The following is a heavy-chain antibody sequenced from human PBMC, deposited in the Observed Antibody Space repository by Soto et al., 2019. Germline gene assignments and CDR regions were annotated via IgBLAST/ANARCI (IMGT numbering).Heavy chain of an antibody. CDR3: ATATGYSSGWYDY. CDR2: ISGSDGST. Sequence: EVQLLESGGGLVRPGGSLRLTCAASGFTFSSHAMNWVRQAPGKGLEWISAISGSDGSTYYADSVKGRFTVSRDNSKNTLVLQMTSLGAEDTAVYYWATATGYSSGWYDYWGQGTLVTVSS. CDR1: GFTFSSHA. J-gene: IGHJ4*02. D-gene: IGHD6-19*01. V-gene: IGHV3-23*01.